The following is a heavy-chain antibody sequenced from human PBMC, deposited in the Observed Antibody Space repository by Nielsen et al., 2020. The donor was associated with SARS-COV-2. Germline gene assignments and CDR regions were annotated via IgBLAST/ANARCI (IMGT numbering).Heavy chain of an antibody. CDR2: IRSKTYGGTT. CDR3: TTERVYDYVWGSYRPFDY. D-gene: IGHD3-16*02. V-gene: IGHV3-49*04. J-gene: IGHJ4*02. Sequence: GGSLRLSCTPSGFTFGDYAITWVRQAPGKGLEWLGVIRSKTYGGTTDYAAPVKGRFTISRDDSKNTLYLQMNSLKTEDTAVYYCTTERVYDYVWGSYRPFDYWGQGTLVTVSS. CDR1: GFTFGDYA.